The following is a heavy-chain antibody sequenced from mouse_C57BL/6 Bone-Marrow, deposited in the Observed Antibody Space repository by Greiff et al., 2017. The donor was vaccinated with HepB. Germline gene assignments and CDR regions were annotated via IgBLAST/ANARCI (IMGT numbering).Heavy chain of an antibody. CDR3: ARYSKGAMDY. CDR2: IYPGGGYT. V-gene: IGHV1-63*01. CDR1: GYTFTNYW. J-gene: IGHJ4*01. D-gene: IGHD2-5*01. Sequence: VQLQQSGAELVRPGTSVKMSCKASGYTFTNYWIGWAKQRPGHGLEWIGDIYPGGGYTNYNEKFKGKATLTADKSSSTAYMQFSSLTSEDSAIYYCARYSKGAMDYWGQGTSVTVSS.